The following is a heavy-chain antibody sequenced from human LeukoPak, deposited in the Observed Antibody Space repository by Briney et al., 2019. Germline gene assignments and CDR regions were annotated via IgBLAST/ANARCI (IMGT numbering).Heavy chain of an antibody. Sequence: SETLSLTCTVSGGSISLNYGPWIRQPAGKGLEWIGCIYTSGSTNNNPSLKSRVTMSVDTSKSQFSLSLSSGTAADPAIYYCARDVSGPLCDLWGQGTLVSVST. CDR2: IYTSGST. J-gene: IGHJ5*02. V-gene: IGHV4-4*07. CDR3: ARDVSGPLCDL. CDR1: GGSISLNY. D-gene: IGHD3-16*01.